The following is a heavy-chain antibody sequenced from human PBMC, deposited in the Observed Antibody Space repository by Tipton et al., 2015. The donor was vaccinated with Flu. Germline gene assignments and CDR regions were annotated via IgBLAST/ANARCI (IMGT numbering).Heavy chain of an antibody. Sequence: TLSLTCDVTGYSISSGYYWGWIRQLPGKGLEWIGSIYHTGTTNYNPSLKSRVTISVDTSKNQFSLKLTSVTAADTAVYYCARHTGDSVRGVVDYWGQGTLVTVSS. D-gene: IGHD3-10*02. J-gene: IGHJ4*02. CDR2: IYHTGTT. CDR1: GYSISSGYY. V-gene: IGHV4-38-2*01. CDR3: ARHTGDSVRGVVDY.